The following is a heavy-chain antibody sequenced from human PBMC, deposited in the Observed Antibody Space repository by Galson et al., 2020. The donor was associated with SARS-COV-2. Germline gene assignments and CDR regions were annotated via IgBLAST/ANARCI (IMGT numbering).Heavy chain of an antibody. CDR2: IYYSGST. CDR1: GGSISSSSYY. CDR3: ARDVEYYDCWSGYYTPNFDY. D-gene: IGHD3-3*01. Sequence: SETLSLTCTVSGGSISSSSYYWGWIRQPPGKGLEWIGSIYYSGSTYYNPSLKSRVTISVDTSKNQFSLKLSSVTAADTAVYYCARDVEYYDCWSGYYTPNFDYWGQGTLVTVSS. J-gene: IGHJ4*02. V-gene: IGHV4-39*07.